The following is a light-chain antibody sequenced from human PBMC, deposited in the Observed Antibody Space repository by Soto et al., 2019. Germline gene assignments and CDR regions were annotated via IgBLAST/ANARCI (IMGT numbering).Light chain of an antibody. CDR3: QQYGVSPRT. CDR1: QSVSSSY. Sequence: EIVMTQSPATLSVSPGERATLSCRASQSVSSSYLAWYQQRPGQAPRLLIYGASSRATGIPDRFSGSGSGTDFSLTISRLEPEDFAVYYCQQYGVSPRTFGQGTKVDIK. V-gene: IGKV3-20*01. CDR2: GAS. J-gene: IGKJ1*01.